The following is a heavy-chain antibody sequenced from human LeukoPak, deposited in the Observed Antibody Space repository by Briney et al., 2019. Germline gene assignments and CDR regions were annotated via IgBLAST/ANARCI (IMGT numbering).Heavy chain of an antibody. V-gene: IGHV1-69*04. CDR2: IIPILGIA. J-gene: IGHJ6*02. D-gene: IGHD3-10*01. CDR3: ARVIGGVRGAIYGMDV. Sequence: SVKVSCKASGGTFSSYAISWVRQAPGQGLEWMGRIIPILGIANYAQKFQGRVTIIADKATSTAYMELSSLRSEDTAVYYCARVIGGVRGAIYGMDVWGQGTTVTVSS. CDR1: GGTFSSYA.